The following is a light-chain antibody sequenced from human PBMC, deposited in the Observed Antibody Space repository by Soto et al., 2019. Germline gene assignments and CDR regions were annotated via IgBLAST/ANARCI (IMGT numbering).Light chain of an antibody. CDR2: DAA. V-gene: IGKV1-5*01. CDR1: QSISSW. CDR3: QQYNSYSGT. Sequence: DIQMTQSPSTLSASVGDRVTITCRASQSISSWLAWYQQKPGKAPKLLIYDAASLESGVPSRFSGSGSGTEFTLTISSLQPDDFATYYCQQYNSYSGTFGQGTKV. J-gene: IGKJ1*01.